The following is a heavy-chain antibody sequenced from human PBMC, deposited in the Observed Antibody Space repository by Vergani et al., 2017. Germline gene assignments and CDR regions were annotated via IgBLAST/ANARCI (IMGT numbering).Heavy chain of an antibody. Sequence: EVQLVESGGCIVKPGGSLRLSCVASGFSFRNAWMNWVRRTSGKGLEWVGRLKSTFDRGTTDYAAAVKGRFTISRDDSKNTLFLQMNGLKTEDIGVYYCTTDPRYCGDGSCYWLRDHHYYGMDVWGQGTTVTVSS. CDR2: LKSTFDRGTT. V-gene: IGHV3-15*07. J-gene: IGHJ6*02. CDR1: GFSFRNAW. D-gene: IGHD2-21*01. CDR3: TTDPRYCGDGSCYWLRDHHYYGMDV.